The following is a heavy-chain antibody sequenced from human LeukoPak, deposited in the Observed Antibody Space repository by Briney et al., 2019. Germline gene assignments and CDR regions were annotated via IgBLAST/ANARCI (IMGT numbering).Heavy chain of an antibody. V-gene: IGHV3-53*01. J-gene: IGHJ5*02. Sequence: QPGGSLRLSCAASGFTVSGHYMTWVRQAPGKGLEWVSVTYSGGSTSYADSVKGRFTISRDNSKNTLYPQMNSLRVEDTAVYYCASNSYNSANWFDPWGQGTLVTVSS. CDR3: ASNSYNSANWFDP. D-gene: IGHD5-24*01. CDR2: TYSGGST. CDR1: GFTVSGHY.